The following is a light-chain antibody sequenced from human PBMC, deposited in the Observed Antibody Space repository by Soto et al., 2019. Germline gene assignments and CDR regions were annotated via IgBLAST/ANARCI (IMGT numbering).Light chain of an antibody. V-gene: IGKV1-12*01. CDR2: AAS. J-gene: IGKJ4*01. Sequence: DIQMTQSPSFVSASVGDRVTITCRASQGISSWLAWYQHKPGRAPKLLIHAASSLESGAPSRFSGSGSGTDFTLTISSLPPEDFATYYCQQTTSLPLAFGGGTKVEIK. CDR3: QQTTSLPLA. CDR1: QGISSW.